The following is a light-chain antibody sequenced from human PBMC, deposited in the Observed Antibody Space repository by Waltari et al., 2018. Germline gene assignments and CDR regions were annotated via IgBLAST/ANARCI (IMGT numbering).Light chain of an antibody. CDR1: SNDVGAHNL. Sequence: QSALTQPASVSGSLGQSISISCAGTSNDVGAHNLVSWYQQYPGRAPKLVIYEVTNRPSGISSRFSGSKSGNTASLTISGFQSEDEAEYFCSSYSTTFTVLFGGGTKVTV. J-gene: IGLJ3*02. CDR3: SSYSTTFTVL. CDR2: EVT. V-gene: IGLV2-14*01.